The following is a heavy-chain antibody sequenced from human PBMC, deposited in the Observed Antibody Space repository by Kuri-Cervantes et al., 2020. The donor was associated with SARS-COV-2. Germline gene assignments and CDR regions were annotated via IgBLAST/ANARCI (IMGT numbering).Heavy chain of an antibody. J-gene: IGHJ4*02. D-gene: IGHD3-22*01. V-gene: IGHV3-7*01. CDR1: GFTFNTYW. CDR3: AKDGARGSGYSYY. Sequence: LSLTCAASGFTFNTYWMGWVRQAPGKGLEWVANIKQDGSERFSVDSVTGRFIISRDNSKNTLYLQMNSLRAEDTAVYYCAKDGARGSGYSYYWGQGTLVTVSS. CDR2: IKQDGSER.